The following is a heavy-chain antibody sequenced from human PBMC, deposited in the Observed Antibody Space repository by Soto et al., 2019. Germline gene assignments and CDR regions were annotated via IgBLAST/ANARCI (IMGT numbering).Heavy chain of an antibody. CDR3: AKKSPSGPIQDYYDSSGNFDY. J-gene: IGHJ4*02. CDR2: ISGSGGST. CDR1: GFTFSSYA. Sequence: GGSLRLSCAASGFTFSSYAMSWVRQAPGKGLEWVSAISGSGGSTYYADSVKGRFTISRDNSKNTLYLQMNSLRAEDTAVYYCAKKSPSGPIQDYYDSSGNFDYWGQGTLVTVSS. D-gene: IGHD3-22*01. V-gene: IGHV3-23*01.